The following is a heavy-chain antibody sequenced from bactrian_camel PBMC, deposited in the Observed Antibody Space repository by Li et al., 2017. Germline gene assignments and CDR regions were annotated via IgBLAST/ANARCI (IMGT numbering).Heavy chain of an antibody. Sequence: HVQLVESGGGSVQAGGSLRLSCAAPLHRFSGRCMAWFRQAPGKEREGVAALRTDGAIKYADSVKGRFTISRDNAKNALYLQMNSLKPEDTAMYHCAATRGGLVGSFFAYNYNNWGQGTQVTVSS. D-gene: IGHD2*01. V-gene: IGHV3S57*01. CDR3: AATRGGLVGSFFAYNYNN. CDR2: LRTDGAI. J-gene: IGHJ4*01. CDR1: LHRFSGRC.